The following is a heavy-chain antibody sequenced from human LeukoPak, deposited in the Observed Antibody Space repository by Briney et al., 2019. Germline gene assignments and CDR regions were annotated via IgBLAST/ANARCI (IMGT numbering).Heavy chain of an antibody. CDR1: GFTFSDHY. Sequence: GGSLRLSCAASGFTFSDHYMDCVRQAPGKGLEWVGRTKNKANSYTTQYAASVKGRFPISRHDSKNSLYLQMNSLKTEDTAVYYCARGSSGVTISSYGMDVWGKGTAVTVSS. CDR3: ARGSSGVTISSYGMDV. CDR2: TKNKANSYTT. V-gene: IGHV3-72*01. D-gene: IGHD3-9*01. J-gene: IGHJ6*04.